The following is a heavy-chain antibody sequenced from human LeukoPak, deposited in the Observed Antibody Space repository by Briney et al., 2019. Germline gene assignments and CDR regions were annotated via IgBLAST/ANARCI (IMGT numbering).Heavy chain of an antibody. CDR2: ISYSGST. CDR1: GGSISSSSYY. V-gene: IGHV4-39*01. J-gene: IGHJ1*01. Sequence: SETLSLTCTVSGGSISSSSYYWGWVRQPPGTRLEWIGSISYSGSTYYNPSVWSRVTISVDTAKKQFSLKLTSVPAADTAVYYCARHTYGDQGAEYFRHWGQGTLVTVSS. D-gene: IGHD4-17*01. CDR3: ARHTYGDQGAEYFRH.